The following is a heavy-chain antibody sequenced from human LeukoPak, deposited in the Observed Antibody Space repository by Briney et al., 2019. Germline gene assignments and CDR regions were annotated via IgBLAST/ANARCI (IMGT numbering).Heavy chain of an antibody. D-gene: IGHD1-1*01. Sequence: ASVKVSCKASGGTFSSYAISCVRQAPGQGLEWMGGIIPIFGTANYAQKFQGRVTITADESTSTAYMELSSLRSEDTAVYYCARGQLGALRNGAFDIWGQGTMVTVSS. CDR3: ARGQLGALRNGAFDI. J-gene: IGHJ3*02. V-gene: IGHV1-69*13. CDR1: GGTFSSYA. CDR2: IIPIFGTA.